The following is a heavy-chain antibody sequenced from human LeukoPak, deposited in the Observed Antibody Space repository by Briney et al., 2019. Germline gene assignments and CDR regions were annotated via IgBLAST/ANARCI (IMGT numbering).Heavy chain of an antibody. Sequence: GGSLRLSCAASGFSLSSYALTWFRQAPGKGLEWVSAISGSGGSTYYADSVKGRFTISRDNSKSTLYLQMNSLRAEDTAVYYCAREAISTRAMVISEDYFDYWGQGTLVTVSS. CDR1: GFSLSSYA. CDR2: ISGSGGST. V-gene: IGHV3-23*01. J-gene: IGHJ4*02. D-gene: IGHD3-22*01. CDR3: AREAISTRAMVISEDYFDY.